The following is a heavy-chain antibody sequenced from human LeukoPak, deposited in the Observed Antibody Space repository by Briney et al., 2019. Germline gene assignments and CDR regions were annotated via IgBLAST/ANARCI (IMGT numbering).Heavy chain of an antibody. V-gene: IGHV3-30*04. CDR1: GFTFSSYA. D-gene: IGHD2-2*01. CDR3: ATEEGGGLGYCSSTSCPTGDYYGMDV. J-gene: IGHJ6*04. Sequence: GRSLRLSCAASGFTFSSYAMHWVRQAPGKGRERVAVISYDGSNKYYADSVKDRFTISRDNSKNTLYLQMDSLRAEDTAVYYCATEEGGGLGYCSSTSCPTGDYYGMDVWGKGTTVTVSS. CDR2: ISYDGSNK.